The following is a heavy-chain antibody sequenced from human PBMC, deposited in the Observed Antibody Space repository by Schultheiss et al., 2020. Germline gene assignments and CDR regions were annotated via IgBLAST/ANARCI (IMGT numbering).Heavy chain of an antibody. D-gene: IGHD3-22*01. Sequence: GGSLRLSCAASGFTFSSYAMSWVRQAPGKGLEWVSAISGSGGSTYYADSVKGRFTISRDNSKNTLYLQMNSLRAEDTAVYYCARVAYGDHDNSGWRHFDYWGQGILVTVSS. V-gene: IGHV3-23*01. CDR2: ISGSGGST. CDR1: GFTFSSYA. CDR3: ARVAYGDHDNSGWRHFDY. J-gene: IGHJ4*02.